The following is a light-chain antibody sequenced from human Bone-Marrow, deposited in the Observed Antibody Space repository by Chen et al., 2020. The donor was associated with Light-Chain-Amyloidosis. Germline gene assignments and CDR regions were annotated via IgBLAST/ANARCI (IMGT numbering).Light chain of an antibody. Sequence: EIVLTQSPATLSLSPGERATLSCRASQSVSSYLAWYQQKPGQAPRLLIYDASNRATGIPARFSGSGSVTDFTRTISSLEPEDFADYYCQQRSNWPWTVGQGTKVEIK. V-gene: IGKV3-11*01. CDR3: QQRSNWPWT. CDR1: QSVSSY. CDR2: DAS. J-gene: IGKJ1*01.